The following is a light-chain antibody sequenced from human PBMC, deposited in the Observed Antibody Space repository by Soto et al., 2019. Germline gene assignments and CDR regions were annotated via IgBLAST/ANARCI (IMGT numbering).Light chain of an antibody. CDR3: QQYNNWPPWT. CDR1: QSVSNN. CDR2: DAS. Sequence: ILMTQSPATLSVSPGERATLSCRASQSVSNNLAWYQQKPGQAPRLLIYDASTRATGIPARFSGSGSGTEFTLTISGLQAEDFAVYYWQQYNNWPPWTFGQGIKVEIK. V-gene: IGKV3-15*01. J-gene: IGKJ1*01.